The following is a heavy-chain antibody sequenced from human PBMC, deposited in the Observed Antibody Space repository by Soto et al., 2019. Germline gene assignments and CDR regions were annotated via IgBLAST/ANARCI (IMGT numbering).Heavy chain of an antibody. CDR3: ARWTMTGAEKYFYYGIDV. D-gene: IGHD3-9*01. J-gene: IGHJ6*02. CDR2: VSYDGGDK. V-gene: IGHV3-30*03. CDR1: GFTFPNYG. Sequence: GGSLRLSCAASGFTFPNYGMHWIRQAPGKGLEWVALVSYDGGDKYYAASVKGRFTISRDRSKNLYLQMNSLRPDDTGVYYCARWTMTGAEKYFYYGIDVWGQETTVTVS.